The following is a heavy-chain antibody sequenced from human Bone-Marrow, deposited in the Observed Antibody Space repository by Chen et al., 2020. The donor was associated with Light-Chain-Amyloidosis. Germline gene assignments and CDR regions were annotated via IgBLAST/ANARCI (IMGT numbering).Heavy chain of an antibody. CDR3: ARRRDGYTFDY. J-gene: IGHJ4*02. CDR1: GYTFPNYW. D-gene: IGHD5-12*01. V-gene: IGHV5-51*01. Sequence: EVQLEQSGPEVKKPGESLKISCKGSGYTFPNYWIGWVRQMPGKGLEWMGVIYPDDSAARYRPSLAGQVPISADKSITTAYLQWRSLKASDTAMYYCARRRDGYTFDYGGQGTLVTVSS. CDR2: IYPDDSAA.